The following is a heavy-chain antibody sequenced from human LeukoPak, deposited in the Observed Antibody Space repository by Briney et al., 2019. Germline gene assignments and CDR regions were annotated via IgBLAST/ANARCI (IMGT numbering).Heavy chain of an antibody. CDR3: ARKLTCSRRFDH. V-gene: IGHV3-30*12. Sequence: GGSLRLSCAGSGFAFNVFGMHWLRQAPGKGLEWVALVKADGNSEYYADSVKGRFSISRDNADNTAYLQMNSLRPEDTAVYYCARKLTCSRRFDHWGQGTLVTVSS. CDR2: VKADGNSE. J-gene: IGHJ4*02. CDR1: GFAFNVFG. D-gene: IGHD1-14*01.